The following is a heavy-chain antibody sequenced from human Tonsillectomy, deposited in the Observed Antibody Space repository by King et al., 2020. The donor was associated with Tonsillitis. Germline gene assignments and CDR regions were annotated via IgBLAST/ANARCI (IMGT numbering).Heavy chain of an antibody. D-gene: IGHD2-2*01. CDR2: IYRGSTT. CDR3: ATEVTQGSSPKHGMDV. V-gene: IGHV3-53*04. Sequence: VQLVESGGGLVQPGGSLRLSCAASGFTVSSNYMSWVRQAPGKGLEWVSIIYRGSTTYYADPVKGRFTISRHNSKNTLFLQMNSLRGEDTAVYYCATEVTQGSSPKHGMDVWGQGTTVTVSS. J-gene: IGHJ6*02. CDR1: GFTVSSNY.